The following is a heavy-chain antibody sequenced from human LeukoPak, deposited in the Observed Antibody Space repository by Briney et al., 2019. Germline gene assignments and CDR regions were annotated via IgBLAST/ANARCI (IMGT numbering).Heavy chain of an antibody. D-gene: IGHD3-3*01. V-gene: IGHV3-48*04. CDR2: ISSSGSTI. CDR3: ARVESDYYYYMDV. Sequence: GGSLRLSCAASGFTFSSYSMNWVRQAPGKGLEWVSYISSSGSTIYYADSVKGRFTISRDNAKNSLYLQMNSLRAEDTAVYYCARVESDYYYYMDVWGKGTTVTVSS. J-gene: IGHJ6*03. CDR1: GFTFSSYS.